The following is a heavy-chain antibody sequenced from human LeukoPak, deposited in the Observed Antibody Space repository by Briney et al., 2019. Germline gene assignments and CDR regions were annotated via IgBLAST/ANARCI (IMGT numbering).Heavy chain of an antibody. CDR2: IYHSGST. CDR1: DYSISSGYY. D-gene: IGHD4-23*01. V-gene: IGHV4-38-2*02. J-gene: IGHJ4*02. Sequence: SETLSLTCTVSDYSISSGYYWGWIRQPPGKGLEWIGSIYHSGSTYYNPSLKSRVTISVDTSKNQFSLKLSSVTAADTAVYYCARLNRNDYGGNSRVDYWGQGTLVTVSS. CDR3: ARLNRNDYGGNSRVDY.